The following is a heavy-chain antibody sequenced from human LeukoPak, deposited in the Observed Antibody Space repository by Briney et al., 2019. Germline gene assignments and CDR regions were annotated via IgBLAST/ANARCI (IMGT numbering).Heavy chain of an antibody. CDR3: ARESESSGWYDY. CDR1: GFMFHDYA. V-gene: IGHV3-43*02. CDR2: ISGDDGST. Sequence: GGSLRLSCAAPGFMFHDYAIHGVRQAPGKGLEGVSLISGDDGSTFYADSVKGRFTISRDNSKNSLYLQMNSLRSDDTALYYCARESESSGWYDYWGQGTLVTVSS. D-gene: IGHD6-19*01. J-gene: IGHJ4*02.